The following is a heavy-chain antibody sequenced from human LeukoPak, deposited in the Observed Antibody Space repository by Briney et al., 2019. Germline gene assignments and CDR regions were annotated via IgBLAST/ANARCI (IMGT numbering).Heavy chain of an antibody. CDR1: GGSISSYY. J-gene: IGHJ6*03. V-gene: IGHV4-59*08. D-gene: IGHD6-13*01. Sequence: SETLSLTCTVSGGSISSYYWSWIRQPPGKGLEWIGYIYYSGSTNYNPSLKSRVTISVDTSKNQFSLNLSSVTAADTAVYYCARGFSSSWTVRYYYYMDVWGKGTTVTVSS. CDR2: IYYSGST. CDR3: ARGFSSSWTVRYYYYMDV.